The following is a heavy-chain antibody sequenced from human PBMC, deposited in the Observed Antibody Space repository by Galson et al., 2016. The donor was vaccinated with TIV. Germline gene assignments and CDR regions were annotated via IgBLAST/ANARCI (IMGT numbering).Heavy chain of an antibody. CDR2: VADHGNTQ. J-gene: IGHJ4*02. Sequence: SLRLSCAASGFTFSKYGMLWVRQAPGKGLEWVAVVADHGNTQYYADSVKGRFTVSRDNSKDTLYLQMNSLRAEDTAVYYCAKDRDLYPPFMGTFDHWGQGTMVTVSS. CDR3: AKDRDLYPPFMGTFDH. CDR1: GFTFSKYG. V-gene: IGHV3-30*18. D-gene: IGHD7-27*01.